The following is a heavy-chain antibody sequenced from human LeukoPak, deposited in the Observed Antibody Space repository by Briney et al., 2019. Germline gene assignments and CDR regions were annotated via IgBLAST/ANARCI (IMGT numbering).Heavy chain of an antibody. CDR3: ARGRWFGELSRWFDP. D-gene: IGHD3-10*01. J-gene: IGHJ5*02. V-gene: IGHV1-24*01. CDR2: FDPEDGET. CDR1: GYTLTELS. Sequence: GASVKVSCKVSGYTLTELSMHWVRQAPGKGLEWMGGFDPEDGETIYAQKFQGRVTMTRNTSISTAYMELSSLRSEDTAVYYCARGRWFGELSRWFDPWGQGTLVTVSS.